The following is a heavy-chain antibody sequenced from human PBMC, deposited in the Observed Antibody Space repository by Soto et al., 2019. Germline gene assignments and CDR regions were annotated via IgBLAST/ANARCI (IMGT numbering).Heavy chain of an antibody. J-gene: IGHJ6*02. Sequence: QVQLVQSGAEVKKPGSSVKVSCKASGGTFSIYAISWVRQAPGQGLEWMGGIIPIFGTANYAQKFQGRVTITADESTSTAYMELSSLRSEDTAVYYCARVSTIFGVVIMDAMDVWGQGTTVTVSS. CDR2: IIPIFGTA. CDR1: GGTFSIYA. D-gene: IGHD3-3*01. V-gene: IGHV1-69*12. CDR3: ARVSTIFGVVIMDAMDV.